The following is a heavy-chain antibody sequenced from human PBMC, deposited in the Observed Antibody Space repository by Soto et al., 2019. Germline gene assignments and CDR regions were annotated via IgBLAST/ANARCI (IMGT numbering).Heavy chain of an antibody. CDR3: ARGLASCGGDCYPNGFDF. D-gene: IGHD2-21*02. J-gene: IGHJ3*01. CDR1: GGSVSSGSYF. Sequence: PSETLSLTCTVSGGSVSSGSYFWSWLRQPPGRGLEWIGYIYYSGSTNYSPSLKSRVTISLDTSKKQFSLKLTSVTAADTAVYYCARGLASCGGDCYPNGFDFWGHGTMVTVSS. V-gene: IGHV4-61*01. CDR2: IYYSGST.